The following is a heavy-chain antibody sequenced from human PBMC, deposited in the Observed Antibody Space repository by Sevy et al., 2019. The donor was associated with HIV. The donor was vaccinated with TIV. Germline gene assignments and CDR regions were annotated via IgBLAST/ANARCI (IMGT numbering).Heavy chain of an antibody. CDR3: ARDRYCSTSRCYNWIDP. CDR1: GFAFNTFG. Sequence: GGSLRLSCAASGFAFNTFGMHWVRWAPGKGLEWVAFISFDENIEYYADSVKGRFTISRDNSKNMLYLQMNSLRAEDTAMYYCARDRYCSTSRCYNWIDPWGQGTLVTVSS. V-gene: IGHV3-33*01. CDR2: ISFDENIE. D-gene: IGHD2-2*01. J-gene: IGHJ5*02.